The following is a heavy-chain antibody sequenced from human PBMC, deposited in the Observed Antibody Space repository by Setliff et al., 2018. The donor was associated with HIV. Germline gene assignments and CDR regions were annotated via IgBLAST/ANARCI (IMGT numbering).Heavy chain of an antibody. V-gene: IGHV3-48*01. CDR3: ARAGVVEGYYYYYYMDV. CDR2: ISSSSSTI. Sequence: GGSLRLSCAASGFTFSSYSMNWVRQAPGKGLEWVSYISSSSSTIYYADSVKGRFTISRDNSKNTLYLQMNSLRAEDTAVYYCARAGVVEGYYYYYYMDVWGKGTTVTVSS. J-gene: IGHJ6*03. CDR1: GFTFSSYS. D-gene: IGHD2-15*01.